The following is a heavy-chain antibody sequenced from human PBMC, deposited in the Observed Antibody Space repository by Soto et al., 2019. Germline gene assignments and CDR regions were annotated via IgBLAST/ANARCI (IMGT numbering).Heavy chain of an antibody. Sequence: GGSLRLSCAASGFTFSSYEMHWVRQAPGKGLEWISYISSTGSGTLYADSVRGRFTMSRDNTKNSVSLQMSSLRAEDTAVYYCVRDLHEPLATDALRVANWGQGTQVTVSS. J-gene: IGHJ4*02. D-gene: IGHD2-8*02. CDR1: GFTFSSYE. V-gene: IGHV3-48*03. CDR3: VRDLHEPLATDALRVAN. CDR2: ISSTGSGT.